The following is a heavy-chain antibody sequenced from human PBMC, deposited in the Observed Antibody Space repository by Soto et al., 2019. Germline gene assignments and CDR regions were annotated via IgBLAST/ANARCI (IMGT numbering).Heavy chain of an antibody. CDR3: AHKHHGPDYGY. D-gene: IGHD4-17*01. Sequence: QITLKESGPTLVKPTQTLTLTCTFSGFSLSTSGVGVGWIRQPPGKALEWLALIYWDDDKRYSPSLKSRLTITKDTSQNQVVLTITNMDPVDTATYPCAHKHHGPDYGYWGQGTLVTVSS. J-gene: IGHJ4*02. CDR1: GFSLSTSGVG. CDR2: IYWDDDK. V-gene: IGHV2-5*02.